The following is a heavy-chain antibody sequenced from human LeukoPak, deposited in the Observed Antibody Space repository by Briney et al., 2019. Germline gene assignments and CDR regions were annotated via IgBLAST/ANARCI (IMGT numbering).Heavy chain of an antibody. CDR1: GGTFSSYA. CDR2: IIPILGVA. CDR3: ARSTVSGTEFDY. J-gene: IGHJ4*02. D-gene: IGHD6-19*01. Sequence: SVKVSCKAYGGTFSSYAISWVREAPGQGLEWMGRIIPILGVANYAQKFQGRVTITADKSTGTAYMELSSLRSEDTAVYYCARSTVSGTEFDYWGQGTLVTVSS. V-gene: IGHV1-69*04.